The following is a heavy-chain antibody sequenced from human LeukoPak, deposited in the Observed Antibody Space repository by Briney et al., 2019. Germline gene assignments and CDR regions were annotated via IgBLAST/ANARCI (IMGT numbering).Heavy chain of an antibody. D-gene: IGHD6-19*01. CDR3: ARSGKFSSGWGFDF. V-gene: IGHV3-21*01. CDR1: GFTFSDYG. Sequence: PGGSLRLSCAASGFTFSDYGMNWVRQAPGKGLEWVSSISSLSSNIYYADSMKGRFTVSRDNARNSVDLQKNSLRVEDTAVYYCARSGKFSSGWGFDFWGQGILVTVS. CDR2: ISSLSSNI. J-gene: IGHJ4*02.